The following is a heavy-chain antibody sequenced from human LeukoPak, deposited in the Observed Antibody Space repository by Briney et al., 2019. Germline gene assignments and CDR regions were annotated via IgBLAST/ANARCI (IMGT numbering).Heavy chain of an antibody. CDR1: GFTFSNYG. J-gene: IGHJ4*02. V-gene: IGHV3-33*01. CDR2: IWYDGHTK. D-gene: IGHD6-19*01. CDR3: AREWGRIAVAGGPGY. Sequence: GGSLRLSCAASGFTFSNYGMHWVRQAPGKGLEWLTLIWYDGHTKFYADSVKGRFTVSRDNSKNTLYLQMDDLRDEDTAVYYCAREWGRIAVAGGPGYWGQGTLVTVSS.